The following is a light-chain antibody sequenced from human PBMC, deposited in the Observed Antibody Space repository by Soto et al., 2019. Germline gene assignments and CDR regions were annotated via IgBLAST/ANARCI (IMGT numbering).Light chain of an antibody. V-gene: IGKV3-11*01. CDR3: QQYNNWPPRYT. CDR2: DSS. J-gene: IGKJ2*01. CDR1: QSVSSY. Sequence: IVFTQSPSTLSLSPGERATLSCRASQSVSSYLAWYQQKPGQAPRLLIYDSSNRATGIPARFSGSGSGTDFTLTISSLEPEDFAVYYCQQYNNWPPRYTFGQGTKVDI.